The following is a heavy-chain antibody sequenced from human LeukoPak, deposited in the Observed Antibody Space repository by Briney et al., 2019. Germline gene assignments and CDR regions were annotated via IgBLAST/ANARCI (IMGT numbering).Heavy chain of an antibody. CDR2: ITAFNGNT. Sequence: ASVKVSCKASGFALYKYNIVWVRQAPGQGLEWVGWITAFNGNTNYAKQAQGRVTMTTDTSTSTSYMELRNLRSDDTAVYYCARNTYGYKFSMDVWGKGTTVIISS. CDR3: ARNTYGYKFSMDV. V-gene: IGHV1-18*04. CDR1: GFALYKYN. J-gene: IGHJ6*03. D-gene: IGHD5-24*01.